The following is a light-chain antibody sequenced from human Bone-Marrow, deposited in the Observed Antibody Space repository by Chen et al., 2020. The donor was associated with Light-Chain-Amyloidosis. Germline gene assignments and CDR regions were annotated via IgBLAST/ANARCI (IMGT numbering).Light chain of an antibody. V-gene: IGLV3-21*04. CDR3: QVWDSSSDHPFVV. J-gene: IGLJ2*01. Sequence: SYALTQPPSVSVAPGKTARITCGGTNIGSKSVHWYQQKPGQAPVLVIYYDSDRPSGIPERFSGSNSGNTATLTIRRVEAGDEADYYCQVWDSSSDHPFVVFGGGTKLTVL. CDR2: YDS. CDR1: NIGSKS.